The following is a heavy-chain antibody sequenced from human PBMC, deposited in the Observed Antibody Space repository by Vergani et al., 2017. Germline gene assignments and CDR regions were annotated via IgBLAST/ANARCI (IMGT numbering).Heavy chain of an antibody. D-gene: IGHD3-22*01. CDR1: AGSIRRYY. Sequence: QVQLQESGPGLVQPSETLSLPCNVSAGSIRRYYWSWMRQPPGKGLAWIGYIYYSGITNYNPSLRSRVTISMDTSMNQFSLKLSSVTAADTAVYYCARDMGSGYLDGFDIWGQGTMVTVSS. CDR2: IYYSGIT. V-gene: IGHV4-59*01. CDR3: ARDMGSGYLDGFDI. J-gene: IGHJ3*02.